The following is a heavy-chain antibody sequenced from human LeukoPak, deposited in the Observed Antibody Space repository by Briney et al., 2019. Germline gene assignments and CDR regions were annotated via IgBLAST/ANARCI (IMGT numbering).Heavy chain of an antibody. CDR2: IKQDGSEK. J-gene: IGHJ4*02. Sequence: GGSLRLSCTASGFTVRGTLMSWVRQAPGKGLEWVANIKQDGSEKYYVDSVKGRFTISRDNAKNSLYLQMNSLRAEDTAVYYCARSIVGAFDYWGQGTLVTVSS. CDR1: GFTVRGTL. CDR3: ARSIVGAFDY. D-gene: IGHD1-26*01. V-gene: IGHV3-7*01.